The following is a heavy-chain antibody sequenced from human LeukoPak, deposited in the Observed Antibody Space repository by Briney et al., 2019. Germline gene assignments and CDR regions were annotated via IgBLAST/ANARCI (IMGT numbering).Heavy chain of an antibody. V-gene: IGHV4-39*01. Sequence: SETLSLTCTVSGGSISSSSHYWGWIRQPPGKGLEWIGSIYYSGSTYYNPSLKSRVSISVDKSKNQFSLKLSSATAADTAVYYCARALVTVRNWVDPWGQGTLVTVSS. D-gene: IGHD4-17*01. CDR3: ARALVTVRNWVDP. J-gene: IGHJ5*02. CDR1: GGSISSSSHY. CDR2: IYYSGST.